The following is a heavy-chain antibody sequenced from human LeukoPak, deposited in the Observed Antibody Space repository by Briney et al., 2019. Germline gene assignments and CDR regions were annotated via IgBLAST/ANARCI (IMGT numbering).Heavy chain of an antibody. CDR1: GCTFSSHA. CDR3: ARAGKAAAGTPWFDP. V-gene: IGHV3-64*01. J-gene: IGHJ5*02. D-gene: IGHD6-13*01. CDR2: ISSNGGST. Sequence: GGSLRLSCAASGCTFSSHAMHWVRQAPGKGLEYVSAISSNGGSTYYANSVKGRFTISRDNSKNTLYLQMGSLRAEDMAVYYCARAGKAAAGTPWFDPWGQGTLVTVSS.